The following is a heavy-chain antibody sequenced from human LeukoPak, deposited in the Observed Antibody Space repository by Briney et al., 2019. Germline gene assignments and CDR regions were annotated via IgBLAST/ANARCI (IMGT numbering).Heavy chain of an antibody. D-gene: IGHD3-22*01. Sequence: PGGSLRLSCAASGFTFSSYGMHWVRQAPGKGLEWVAVIWYDGSNKYYADSVKGRFTISRDNSKNTLYLQMNSLRAEDTAVYYCARGTDYYDSSGYYPPYYYGMDVWGQGTTVTVSS. J-gene: IGHJ6*02. CDR3: ARGTDYYDSSGYYPPYYYGMDV. V-gene: IGHV3-33*01. CDR1: GFTFSSYG. CDR2: IWYDGSNK.